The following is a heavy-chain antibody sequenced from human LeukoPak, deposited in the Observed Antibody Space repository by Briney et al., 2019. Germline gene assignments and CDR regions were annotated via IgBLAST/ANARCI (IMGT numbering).Heavy chain of an antibody. Sequence: GGSLRLSCAASGFTFSSYAMHWVRQAPGKGLEWVAVISYDGSNKYYADSVKGRFTISRDNSKNTLYLQMNSLRAEDTAVYYCARTTKEFDILTGYYFDYWGQGTLVTVSS. CDR3: ARTTKEFDILTGYYFDY. CDR1: GFTFSSYA. V-gene: IGHV3-30*04. J-gene: IGHJ4*02. CDR2: ISYDGSNK. D-gene: IGHD3-9*01.